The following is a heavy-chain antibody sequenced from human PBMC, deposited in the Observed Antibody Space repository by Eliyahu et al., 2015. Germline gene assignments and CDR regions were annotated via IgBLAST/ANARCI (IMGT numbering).Heavy chain of an antibody. CDR2: ISSDGTT. CDR1: RFSXSSHX. D-gene: IGHD1-1*01. J-gene: IGHJ4*02. Sequence: EVQLVESGGGLIQSGGSLRLSCAASRFSXSSHXMTXVRQAPGKGLEWVXLISSDGTTYYADSMKGRFIISRDNSKNTLYLEMNGLRAEDSAVYYCARDNYASGIDFWGQGTLVTVSS. V-gene: IGHV3-53*01. CDR3: ARDNYASGIDF.